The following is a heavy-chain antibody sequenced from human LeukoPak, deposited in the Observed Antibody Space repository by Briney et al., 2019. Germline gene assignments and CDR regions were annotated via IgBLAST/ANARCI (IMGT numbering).Heavy chain of an antibody. D-gene: IGHD4-17*01. CDR2: IKSKTDGGTT. V-gene: IGHV3-15*01. CDR3: TGTDYGDPYYFVY. Sequence: GGSLRLSCAASGFTFSNAWMSWVRQAPGKGLEWVGRIKSKTDGGTTDYAAPVKGRFTISRDDSKNTLYLQMNSLKTEDTAVYYCTGTDYGDPYYFVYWGQGTLVTVSS. J-gene: IGHJ4*02. CDR1: GFTFSNAW.